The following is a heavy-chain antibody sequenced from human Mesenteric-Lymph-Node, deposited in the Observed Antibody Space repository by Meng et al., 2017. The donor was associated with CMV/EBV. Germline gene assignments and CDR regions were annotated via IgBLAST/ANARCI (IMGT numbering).Heavy chain of an antibody. V-gene: IGHV3-7*01. CDR1: GFTLSRFW. CDR2: INQNGSVI. CDR3: VRDWGGSDDS. J-gene: IGHJ5*01. Sequence: LSCGASGFTLSRFWMTWVRQAPGKGLEWVANINQNGSVIYYVDSVEGRFTIFRDDAKNLVHLQMNSLRVEDTGVYYCVRDWGGSDDSWGQGTLVTVSS. D-gene: IGHD1-26*01.